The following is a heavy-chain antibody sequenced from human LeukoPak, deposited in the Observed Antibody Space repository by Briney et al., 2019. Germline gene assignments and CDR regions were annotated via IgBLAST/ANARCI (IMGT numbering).Heavy chain of an antibody. Sequence: SVKVSCKASGGTFSSYAISWVRQAPGQGLEWMGGIIPIFGTANYAQKFQGRATITADESTSTAYMELSSLRSEDTAVYYCARDRDSSGWWTGAFDIWGQGTMVTVSS. CDR2: IIPIFGTA. V-gene: IGHV1-69*13. J-gene: IGHJ3*02. CDR3: ARDRDSSGWWTGAFDI. CDR1: GGTFSSYA. D-gene: IGHD6-19*01.